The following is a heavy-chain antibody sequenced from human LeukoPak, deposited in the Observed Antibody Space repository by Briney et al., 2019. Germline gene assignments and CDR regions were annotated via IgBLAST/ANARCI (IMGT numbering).Heavy chain of an antibody. J-gene: IGHJ4*02. CDR1: GFTFSNYW. CDR2: VKQDESEK. Sequence: PGGSLRLSCAVSGFTFSNYWMSWVRQAPGKGLEWVANVKQDESEKYYVDSVKGRFTISRDNAKNSLYLQMNSLRVEDTAVYYCVSGMGGHGYWGQGTLVTVSS. V-gene: IGHV3-7*01. D-gene: IGHD3-16*01. CDR3: VSGMGGHGY.